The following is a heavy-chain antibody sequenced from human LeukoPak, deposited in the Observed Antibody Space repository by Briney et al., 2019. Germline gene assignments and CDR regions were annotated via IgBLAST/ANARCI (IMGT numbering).Heavy chain of an antibody. D-gene: IGHD2-8*02. CDR1: GFTFSTFA. J-gene: IGHJ4*02. Sequence: GGSLRLSCAASGFTFSTFAMNWVRQPSGKGLEWVSSIFPSGGEIHYADSVRGRFTISRDNSKSTLSLQMNSLRAEDTAIYYCATYRQVLLPFESWGQGTLVTVSS. V-gene: IGHV3-23*01. CDR3: ATYRQVLLPFES. CDR2: IFPSGGEI.